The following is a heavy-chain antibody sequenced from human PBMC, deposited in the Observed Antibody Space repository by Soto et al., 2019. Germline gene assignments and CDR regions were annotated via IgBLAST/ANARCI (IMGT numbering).Heavy chain of an antibody. Sequence: GGSLRLSCAASGFTVSSNYMSWVRQAPGKGLEWVSVIYSGGSTYYADSVKGRFTISRDNSKNTLYLQMNSLRAEDTAVYYCARGKNSSSWLDSPDYFDYWGQGTLVTVSS. D-gene: IGHD6-13*01. CDR3: ARGKNSSSWLDSPDYFDY. V-gene: IGHV3-53*01. CDR1: GFTVSSNY. J-gene: IGHJ4*02. CDR2: IYSGGST.